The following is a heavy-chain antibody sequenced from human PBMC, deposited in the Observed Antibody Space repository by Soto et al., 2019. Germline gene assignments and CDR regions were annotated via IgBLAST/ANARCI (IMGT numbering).Heavy chain of an antibody. Sequence: DVQLVESGGGLVKPGGSLRLSCAASGFIFSSHNMNWVSQAPGKGLEWVSSITGSSSYIFYADSVKGRFTISRDNAKNTVYLQVNSLRAEDTGVYYCARLVASETGYGMDVWGQGTTVTVSS. J-gene: IGHJ6*02. CDR3: ARLVASETGYGMDV. CDR1: GFIFSSHN. CDR2: ITGSSSYI. V-gene: IGHV3-21*06. D-gene: IGHD3-9*01.